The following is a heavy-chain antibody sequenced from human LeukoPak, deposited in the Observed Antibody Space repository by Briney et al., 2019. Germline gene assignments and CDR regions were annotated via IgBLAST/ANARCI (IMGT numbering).Heavy chain of an antibody. CDR1: GFAFSSYV. CDR2: VSHDGTTE. D-gene: IGHD6-25*01. Sequence: GGSLRLSCGASGFAFSSYVMHWVRQAPGKGLEWVAVVSHDGTTEFYADSVKGRFTISRDNSKNTVDLQMYSLRAEDTAVYYCAKEPNPYSSGWYFQHWGQGTLVTVSS. V-gene: IGHV3-30*18. CDR3: AKEPNPYSSGWYFQH. J-gene: IGHJ1*01.